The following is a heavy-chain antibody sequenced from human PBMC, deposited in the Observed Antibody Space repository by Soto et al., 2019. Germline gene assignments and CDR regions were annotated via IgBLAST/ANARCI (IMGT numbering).Heavy chain of an antibody. Sequence: GGSLRVSCTASGFPFSRYSLNWVRPAPGKGLEWVSSISSGSNYIDYADSVKGRFTISRDNAKSSLYLQMNSLRVDDTAFYYCARDPGIDDYTPLDYWGQGTLVTVSS. J-gene: IGHJ4*02. CDR2: ISSGSNYI. CDR3: ARDPGIDDYTPLDY. CDR1: GFPFSRYS. D-gene: IGHD3-16*01. V-gene: IGHV3-21*01.